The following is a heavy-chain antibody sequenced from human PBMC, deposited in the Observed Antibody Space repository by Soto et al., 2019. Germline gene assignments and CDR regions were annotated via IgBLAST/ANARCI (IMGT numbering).Heavy chain of an antibody. V-gene: IGHV1-18*01. Sequence: ASVKVSCKASGYTFTSYAISWVRQAPGQGLEWMGWISAYNGNTNYAQKLQGRVTMTTDTSTSTAYMELRSLRSDDTAVYYCARDQAYDSSGYYYVAFYIRGQGTMVTVSS. CDR2: ISAYNGNT. CDR1: GYTFTSYA. D-gene: IGHD3-22*01. J-gene: IGHJ3*02. CDR3: ARDQAYDSSGYYYVAFYI.